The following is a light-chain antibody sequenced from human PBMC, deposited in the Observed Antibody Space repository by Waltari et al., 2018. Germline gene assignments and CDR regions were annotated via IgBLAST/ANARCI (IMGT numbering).Light chain of an antibody. Sequence: EIVLTQSPATLSLSPGERATISCRASQSVSSSLAWYQHKPGQAPRLLIHDASNRATGTPARFSGSGSGTDFTLTISSLEPEDFAVYFCQQRSNWPRTFGQGTTLEIK. V-gene: IGKV3-11*01. CDR2: DAS. CDR3: QQRSNWPRT. J-gene: IGKJ2*01. CDR1: QSVSSS.